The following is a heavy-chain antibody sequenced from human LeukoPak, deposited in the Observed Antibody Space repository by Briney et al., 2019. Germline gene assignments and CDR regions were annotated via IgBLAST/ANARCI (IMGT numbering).Heavy chain of an antibody. CDR1: GFIFNNYA. Sequence: PGGSLRLSCAGSGFIFNNYAMHWVRQPPGKGLEWVANIKQDGSEKYYVGSVKGRFTISRDNAKNSLYLQMNSLRAEDTAVYFCARDKSYGDSSDYWGQGTLVTVSS. V-gene: IGHV3-7*01. CDR2: IKQDGSEK. CDR3: ARDKSYGDSSDY. D-gene: IGHD4-17*01. J-gene: IGHJ4*02.